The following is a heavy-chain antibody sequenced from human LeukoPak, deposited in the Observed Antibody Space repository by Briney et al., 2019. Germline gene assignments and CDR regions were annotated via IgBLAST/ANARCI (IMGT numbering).Heavy chain of an antibody. V-gene: IGHV1-2*02. Sequence: ASVKVSCKASGYTFTGYYMHWVRQAPGQGLEWMGWINPNSGGTNYAQKFQGRVTMTRDTSISTAYMELSRLRSDDTAVYYCARSNYYGSGGYWYFDLWGRGTLVTVSS. J-gene: IGHJ2*01. CDR2: INPNSGGT. D-gene: IGHD3-10*01. CDR3: ARSNYYGSGGYWYFDL. CDR1: GYTFTGYY.